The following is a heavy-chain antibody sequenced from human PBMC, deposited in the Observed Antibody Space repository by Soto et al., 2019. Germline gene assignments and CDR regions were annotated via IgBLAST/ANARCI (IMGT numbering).Heavy chain of an antibody. D-gene: IGHD3-22*01. CDR1: GFTVSSNY. CDR3: VNIRITMIVVPTAYAAFDI. J-gene: IGHJ3*02. CDR2: IYSGGST. V-gene: IGHV3-53*01. Sequence: PGGSLRLSCAASGFTVSSNYMSWVRQAPGKGLEWVSVIYSGGSTYYADSVKGRFTISRDNSKNTLYLQMNSLRAEDTAVYYCVNIRITMIVVPTAYAAFDIWCQGTMLTISS.